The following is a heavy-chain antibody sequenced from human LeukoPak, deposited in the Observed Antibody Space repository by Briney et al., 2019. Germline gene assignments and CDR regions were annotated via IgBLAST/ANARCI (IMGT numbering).Heavy chain of an antibody. J-gene: IGHJ1*01. D-gene: IGHD3-22*01. V-gene: IGHV3-33*06. Sequence: GRSLRLFCAASGLTFSSYGMHWVRQAPGKGLQGLAVIWYAGSNKYYAASVKGRFTISRDNSKNTLYLQMNSLRAEDTAVYYCAKDLSFAYYDSSGPLFQHWGQGTLVTVSS. CDR2: IWYAGSNK. CDR3: AKDLSFAYYDSSGPLFQH. CDR1: GLTFSSYG.